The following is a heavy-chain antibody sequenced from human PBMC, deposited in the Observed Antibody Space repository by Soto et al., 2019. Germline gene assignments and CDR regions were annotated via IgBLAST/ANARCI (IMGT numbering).Heavy chain of an antibody. J-gene: IGHJ3*02. CDR1: GFTFSSYG. Sequence: QVQLVESGGGVVQPGRSLRLSCAASGFTFSSYGMHWVRQAPGKGLEWVAVIWYDGSNKYYADSVKGRFTISRDNSKNTLYLQMNSLRAEDTAVYYCASGILLWFGELLPDAFDIWGQGTMVTVSS. D-gene: IGHD3-10*01. CDR3: ASGILLWFGELLPDAFDI. V-gene: IGHV3-33*01. CDR2: IWYDGSNK.